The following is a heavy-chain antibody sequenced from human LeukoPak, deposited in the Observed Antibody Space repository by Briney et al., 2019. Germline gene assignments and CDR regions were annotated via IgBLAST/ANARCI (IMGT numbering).Heavy chain of an antibody. CDR3: ARDGRGSGRPSNWFDP. CDR1: GFTFSSYS. V-gene: IGHV3-21*01. Sequence: PGGSLRLSCAASGFTFSSYSMNWVRQAPGKGLEWVSSISSSSSYIYYADSVKGRFTISRDNAKNSLYLQMNSLRAEDTAVYYCARDGRGSGRPSNWFDPWGQGTLVTVSS. CDR2: ISSSSSYI. D-gene: IGHD3-10*01. J-gene: IGHJ5*02.